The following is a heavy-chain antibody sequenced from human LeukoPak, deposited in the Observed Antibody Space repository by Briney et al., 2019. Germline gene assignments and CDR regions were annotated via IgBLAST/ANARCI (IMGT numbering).Heavy chain of an antibody. Sequence: GGSLRLSCAASGFTFSNAWMSWVRQAPGKGLEWVGRIKSKTYGGTTDYAAPVKGRFNISRDDSKNTLYLQMNSLKPEDTAVYYCTTRSAMATLTVDYWGQGILVTVSS. CDR3: TTRSAMATLTVDY. CDR2: IKSKTYGGTT. V-gene: IGHV3-15*01. D-gene: IGHD5-18*01. J-gene: IGHJ4*02. CDR1: GFTFSNAW.